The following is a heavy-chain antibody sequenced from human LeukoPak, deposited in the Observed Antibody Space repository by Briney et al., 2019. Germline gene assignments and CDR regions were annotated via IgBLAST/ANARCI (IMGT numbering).Heavy chain of an antibody. V-gene: IGHV4-59*01. CDR1: GGSFSGYY. D-gene: IGHD3-3*01. Sequence: PSETLSLTCAVYGGSFSGYYWSWIRQTPGKGLEWIGDIYYTGSTNYNPSLKSRVTISADTSKNQISLKLSSVTAADTALYYCARGRAGVGAYWGQGTLVTVST. CDR3: ARGRAGVGAY. CDR2: IYYTGST. J-gene: IGHJ4*02.